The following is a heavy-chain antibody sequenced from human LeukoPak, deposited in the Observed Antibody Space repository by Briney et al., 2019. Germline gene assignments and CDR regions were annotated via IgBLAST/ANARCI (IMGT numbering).Heavy chain of an antibody. CDR3: ARDAAPYCDSDCYVLDI. V-gene: IGHV6-1*01. CDR1: GDSVSSNTAT. CDR2: TYYKSKWYN. J-gene: IGHJ3*02. Sequence: SQTLSLTCVISGDSVSSNTATWNWIRQSPSRGLEWLGRTYYKSKWYNDYAVFVKSRITINPDTSKNQFSLQLNSVSPDDTAVYYCARDAAPYCDSDCYVLDIWGQGTMVTASS. D-gene: IGHD2-21*01.